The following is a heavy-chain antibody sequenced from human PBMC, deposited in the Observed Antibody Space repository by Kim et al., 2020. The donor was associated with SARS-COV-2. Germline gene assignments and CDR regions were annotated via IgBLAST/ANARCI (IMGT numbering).Heavy chain of an antibody. V-gene: IGHV1-69*04. D-gene: IGHD3-16*01. CDR3: ARDGVTMITTRFDP. Sequence: ARKFQGRVTITADKSTSTAYMELSSLRSEDTAVYYCARDGVTMITTRFDPWGQGTLVTVSS. J-gene: IGHJ5*02.